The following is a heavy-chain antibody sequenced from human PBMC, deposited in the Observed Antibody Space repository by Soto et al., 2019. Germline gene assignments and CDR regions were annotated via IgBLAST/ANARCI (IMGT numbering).Heavy chain of an antibody. Sequence: QVQLVQSGAEVKKPGSSVKVSCKASGGTFSSYAISWVRQAPGQGLEWMGGIIPIFGTANYAQKFQGRVTITADESTSTAEMGLSSLRSEDTAVYYCARGLRTAILFPHAFDIWGQGTMVTVSS. CDR2: IIPIFGTA. D-gene: IGHD2-21*02. J-gene: IGHJ3*02. CDR1: GGTFSSYA. V-gene: IGHV1-69*12. CDR3: ARGLRTAILFPHAFDI.